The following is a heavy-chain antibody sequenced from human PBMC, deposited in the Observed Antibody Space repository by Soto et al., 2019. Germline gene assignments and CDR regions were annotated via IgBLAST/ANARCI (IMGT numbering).Heavy chain of an antibody. CDR2: IYYSGST. CDR1: GGSISSYY. CDR3: ARLRMDVLMVYATPSSLTFDP. D-gene: IGHD2-8*01. V-gene: IGHV4-59*01. J-gene: IGHJ5*02. Sequence: SETLSLTCTVSGGSISSYYWSWIRQPPGKGLEWIGYIYYSGSTNYNPSLKSRVTISVDTSKNQFSLKLSSVTAADTAVYYCARLRMDVLMVYATPSSLTFDPWGQGTLVTVSS.